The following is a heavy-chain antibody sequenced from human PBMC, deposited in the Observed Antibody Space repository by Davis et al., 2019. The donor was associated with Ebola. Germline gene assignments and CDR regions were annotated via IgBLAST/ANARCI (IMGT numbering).Heavy chain of an antibody. D-gene: IGHD4-17*01. CDR1: GYTFTSYG. CDR2: ISAYNGNT. J-gene: IGHJ4*02. V-gene: IGHV1-18*04. CDR3: AREADDYGDYSEDY. Sequence: ASVKVSCKASGYTFTSYGITWVRQAPGQGLEWMGWISAYNGNTNYAQKLQGRVTMTTDTSTSTAYMELRSLRSDDTAVYYCAREADDYGDYSEDYWGQGTLVTVSS.